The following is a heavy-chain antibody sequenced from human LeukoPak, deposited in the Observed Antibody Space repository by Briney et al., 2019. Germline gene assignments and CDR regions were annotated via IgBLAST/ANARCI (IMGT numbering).Heavy chain of an antibody. CDR2: IYYSGST. J-gene: IGHJ5*02. CDR3: AGPLA. CDR1: GGSFSGYY. D-gene: IGHD1-1*01. Sequence: KPSETLSLTCAVYGGSFSGYYWSWIRQPPGKGLEWIGYIYYSGSTNYNPSLKSRVTISVDTSKNQFSLKLSSVTAADTAVYYCAGPLAWGQGTLVTVSS. V-gene: IGHV4-59*08.